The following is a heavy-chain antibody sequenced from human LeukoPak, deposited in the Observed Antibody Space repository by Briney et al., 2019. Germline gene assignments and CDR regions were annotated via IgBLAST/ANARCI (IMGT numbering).Heavy chain of an antibody. CDR3: ARAVTDSSGYYYWFDP. Sequence: ASVKVSCKASGYTFTSYDINWVRQATGQGLEWMGWMNPNSGNTGYAQKFQGRATITRNTSISTAYMELSSLRSEDTAVYYCARAVTDSSGYYYWFDPWGQGTLVTVSS. J-gene: IGHJ5*02. V-gene: IGHV1-8*01. CDR1: GYTFTSYD. D-gene: IGHD3-22*01. CDR2: MNPNSGNT.